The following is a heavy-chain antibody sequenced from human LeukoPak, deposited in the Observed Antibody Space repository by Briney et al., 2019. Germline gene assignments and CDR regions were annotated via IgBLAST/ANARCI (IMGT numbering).Heavy chain of an antibody. Sequence: GESLKISCKGSGYSFTSYWIGWVRQMPGKGLEWMGIIYPGDSDTRYSPSFQGQVTISADKSISTAYLQWSSLKASDTAMYYCVRLGEHIVVVTEGWFDPWGQGTLVTVSS. J-gene: IGHJ5*02. D-gene: IGHD2-21*02. CDR3: VRLGEHIVVVTEGWFDP. CDR1: GYSFTSYW. CDR2: IYPGDSDT. V-gene: IGHV5-51*01.